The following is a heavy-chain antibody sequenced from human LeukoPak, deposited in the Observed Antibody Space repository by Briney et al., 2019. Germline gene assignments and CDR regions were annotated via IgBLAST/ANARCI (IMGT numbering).Heavy chain of an antibody. D-gene: IGHD3-22*01. CDR2: INNSGST. Sequence: SETLSLTCAVYGGSFSNYYWSWIRQPPGKGLEWIGEINNSGSTNYNPSLKSRVTISVDTSKNQFFLKLTSVTAADTAVYYCARGRKFITYYYDSSGYYYSYWGQGTLVTVSS. J-gene: IGHJ4*02. CDR1: GGSFSNYY. V-gene: IGHV4-34*01. CDR3: ARGRKFITYYYDSSGYYYSY.